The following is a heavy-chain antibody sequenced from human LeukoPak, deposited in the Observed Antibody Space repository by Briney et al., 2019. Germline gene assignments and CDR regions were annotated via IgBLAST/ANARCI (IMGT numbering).Heavy chain of an antibody. D-gene: IGHD6-6*01. Sequence: GESLKISCKGSENSFTSYWIGWVRQMPGKGLEWMGIIYPGDSDTRYSPSFQGQVTISADKSISTAYLQWSSLKASDTAMYYCARLQFSKQPRSAFDYWGQGTLVTVSS. CDR1: ENSFTSYW. J-gene: IGHJ4*02. V-gene: IGHV5-51*01. CDR3: ARLQFSKQPRSAFDY. CDR2: IYPGDSDT.